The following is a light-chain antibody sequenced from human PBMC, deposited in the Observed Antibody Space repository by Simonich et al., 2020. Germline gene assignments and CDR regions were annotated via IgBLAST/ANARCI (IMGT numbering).Light chain of an antibody. V-gene: IGKV1-33*01. Sequence: DIQMTQSPSSLSASVGDRVTITCQASQDISNYLNWYQQKPGKAPKLLIYDASNLETGVPSRFSGSGSGTEFTLTISSLQPDDFATYYCQQYNSYSPSYTFGPGTKVDIK. CDR3: QQYNSYSPSYT. CDR2: DAS. CDR1: QDISNY. J-gene: IGKJ3*01.